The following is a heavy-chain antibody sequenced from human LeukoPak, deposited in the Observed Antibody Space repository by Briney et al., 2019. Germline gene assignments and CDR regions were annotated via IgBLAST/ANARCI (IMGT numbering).Heavy chain of an antibody. CDR2: IYYSGST. J-gene: IGHJ4*02. Sequence: SQTLSLTCTVSGSSISSGGYYWSWIRQHPGKGLEWIGYIYYSGSTYYNPSLKSRVTISVDTSKNQFSLKLSSVTAADTAVYYCARAYRIQLWFPDWGQGTLVTVSS. CDR3: ARAYRIQLWFPD. D-gene: IGHD5-18*01. CDR1: GSSISSGGYY. V-gene: IGHV4-31*03.